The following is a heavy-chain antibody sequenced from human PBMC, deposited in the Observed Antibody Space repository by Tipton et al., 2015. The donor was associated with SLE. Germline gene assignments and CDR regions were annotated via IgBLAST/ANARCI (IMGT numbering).Heavy chain of an antibody. CDR2: VFYSGST. V-gene: IGHV4-59*12. Sequence: TLSLTCTVSGASINSYYWSWIRQPPGKGLEWLGYVFYSGSTNCHPSLKTRVTISIDTSKNQFSLKLTSVTAADTAIYYCARGSDIFGFREHWGQGTPV. D-gene: IGHD3-3*02. CDR3: ARGSDIFGFREH. CDR1: GASINSYY. J-gene: IGHJ4*01.